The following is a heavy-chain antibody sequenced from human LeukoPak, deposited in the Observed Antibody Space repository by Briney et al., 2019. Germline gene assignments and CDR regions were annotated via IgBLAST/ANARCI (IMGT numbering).Heavy chain of an antibody. CDR3: ARDLDYSTGFDY. Sequence: PGGSLRLSCATSGFTFSSSTFGSYTMNWVRQAPGKCLEWVSSISSTGTYIYYTDSVKGRFTISRDIANSLLYLQMNSLRADDTAVYYCARDLDYSTGFDYWGQGTLVTVSS. CDR2: ISSTGTYI. J-gene: IGHJ4*02. V-gene: IGHV3-21*01. D-gene: IGHD4-11*01. CDR1: GFTFSSSTFGSYT.